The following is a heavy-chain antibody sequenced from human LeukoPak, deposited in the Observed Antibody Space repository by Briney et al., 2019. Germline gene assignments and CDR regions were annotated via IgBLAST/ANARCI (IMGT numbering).Heavy chain of an antibody. Sequence: GGSLRLSCAASGFNFANHAMSWVRQTPGKGLEWVSAISGGGDITYYADSVTGRLTISRDNSKDTPFLQMHSLRPGDTAVYYCVREDTPATANYWGQGTLVTISS. D-gene: IGHD2-21*02. V-gene: IGHV3-23*01. CDR2: ISGGGDIT. CDR3: VREDTPATANY. J-gene: IGHJ4*02. CDR1: GFNFANHA.